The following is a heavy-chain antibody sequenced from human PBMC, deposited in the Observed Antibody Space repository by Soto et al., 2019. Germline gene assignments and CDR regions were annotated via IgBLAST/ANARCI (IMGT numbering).Heavy chain of an antibody. V-gene: IGHV4-34*01. Sequence: SETLSLTCAVYGGSFSGDYWSWIRQPPGKGLEWIGEINHSGSTNYNPSLKSRVTISVDTSKNQFSLKLSSVTAADTAVYYCARRPYYDILTSYYTHFCYWGQGTQLTISS. CDR1: GGSFSGDY. D-gene: IGHD3-9*01. CDR3: ARRPYYDILTSYYTHFCY. J-gene: IGHJ4*02. CDR2: INHSGST.